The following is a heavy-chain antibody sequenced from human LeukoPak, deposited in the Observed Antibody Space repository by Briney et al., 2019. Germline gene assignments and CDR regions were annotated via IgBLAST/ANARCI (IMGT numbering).Heavy chain of an antibody. J-gene: IGHJ3*02. CDR3: ARSARGFFNDAFDI. V-gene: IGHV3-21*01. CDR2: ISNTDNYI. CDR1: GFTFSTYI. Sequence: GGSLRLSCAASGFTFSTYIMNWVRQAPGKGPEWVSSISNTDNYIYYADSVKGRFTMSRDNAKNSLYLQMNSLRADDTAIYYCARSARGFFNDAFDIWGQGAMVTVSS. D-gene: IGHD2/OR15-2a*01.